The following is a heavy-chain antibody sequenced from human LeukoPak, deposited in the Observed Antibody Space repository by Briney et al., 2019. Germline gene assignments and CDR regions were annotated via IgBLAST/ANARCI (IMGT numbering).Heavy chain of an antibody. V-gene: IGHV3-11*03. D-gene: IGHD6-19*01. CDR1: GFTFSDEY. Sequence: GGALRLSCAASGFTFSDEYMSWIRQAPGKGLEWVSYTCNSGSYTNYADSVKGRFTISRDNAKNSLYLQMNSLRAEDTAVYYCARSRGAGPGAYFDYWGQGTLITVSS. CDR3: ARSRGAGPGAYFDY. J-gene: IGHJ4*02. CDR2: TCNSGSYT.